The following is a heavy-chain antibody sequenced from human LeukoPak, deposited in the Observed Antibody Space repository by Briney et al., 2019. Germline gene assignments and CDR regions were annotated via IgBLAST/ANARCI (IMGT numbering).Heavy chain of an antibody. J-gene: IGHJ4*02. D-gene: IGHD3-22*01. CDR2: ISAYNGNT. Sequence: GASVKVSCKASGYTFTSYGISWVRQAPGQGLEWMGWISAYNGNTNYAQKLQGRVTMTTDTSTSTAYMELRSLRSDDTAVYYCARDRGKYDCSGYPPPPFDYWGQGTLVTVSS. CDR3: ARDRGKYDCSGYPPPPFDY. V-gene: IGHV1-18*01. CDR1: GYTFTSYG.